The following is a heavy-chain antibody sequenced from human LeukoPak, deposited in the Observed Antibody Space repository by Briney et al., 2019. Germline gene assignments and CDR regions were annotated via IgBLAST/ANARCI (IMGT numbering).Heavy chain of an antibody. V-gene: IGHV3-13*01. J-gene: IGHJ4*02. CDR1: GFTFSSYD. CDR3: ARATDYGDFFDY. CDR2: IGTAGDT. D-gene: IGHD4-17*01. Sequence: GTLRLSCAASGFTFSSYDMHWVRQATGKGLEWVSAIGTAGDTYYPGSVKGRFTISRENAKNSLYLQMNSLRAGDTAVYYCARATDYGDFFDYWGQGTLVTVSS.